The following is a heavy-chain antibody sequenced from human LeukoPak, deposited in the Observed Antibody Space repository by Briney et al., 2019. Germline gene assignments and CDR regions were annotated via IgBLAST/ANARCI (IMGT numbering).Heavy chain of an antibody. CDR1: GYTLTELS. D-gene: IGHD2-21*02. CDR2: FDPEDGET. V-gene: IGHV1-24*01. Sequence: ASVKVSCKVSGYTLTELSMHWVRQAPGKGLEWMGGFDPEDGETIYAQNFQGRVTMTEDLFIDTAYMELSSLRSEDSAVYYCATLHLIPATAISFDYWGQGTLVTVSS. CDR3: ATLHLIPATAISFDY. J-gene: IGHJ4*02.